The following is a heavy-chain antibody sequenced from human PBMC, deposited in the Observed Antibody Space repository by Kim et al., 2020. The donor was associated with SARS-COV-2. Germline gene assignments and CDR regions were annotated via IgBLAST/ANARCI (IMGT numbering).Heavy chain of an antibody. CDR1: GGSFSGYY. CDR3: ARVPTGSRYDAFDI. J-gene: IGHJ3*02. Sequence: SETLSLTCAVYGGSFSGYYWSWIRQPPGKGLEWIGEINHSGSTNYNPSLKSRVTISVDTSKNQFSLKLSSVTAADTAVYYCARVPTGSRYDAFDIWGQGTMVTVSS. CDR2: INHSGST. D-gene: IGHD4-17*01. V-gene: IGHV4-34*01.